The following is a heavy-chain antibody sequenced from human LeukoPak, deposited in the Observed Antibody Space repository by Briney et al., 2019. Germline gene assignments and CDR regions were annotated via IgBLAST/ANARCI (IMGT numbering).Heavy chain of an antibody. CDR1: GFTVSSNY. V-gene: IGHV3-53*01. Sequence: GGSLRLSCAASGFTVSSNYMSWVRQAPGKGLEWVSVIYSGGSTYYADSVKGRFTISRDNSKNTLYLQMNSLRAEDTAVCYCARGVVRGVIIEDYWGQGTLVTVSS. CDR2: IYSGGST. J-gene: IGHJ4*02. D-gene: IGHD3-10*01. CDR3: ARGVVRGVIIEDY.